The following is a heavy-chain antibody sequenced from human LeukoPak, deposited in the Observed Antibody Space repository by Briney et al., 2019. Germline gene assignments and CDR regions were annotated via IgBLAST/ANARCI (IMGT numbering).Heavy chain of an antibody. J-gene: IGHJ6*02. V-gene: IGHV1-46*01. CDR1: GYTFTSYY. CDR2: INPSGGST. CDR3: ARKPYSYYDFWSGPYYYYYYGMDV. Sequence: ASVKVSCKASGYTFTSYYTHWVRQAPGQGLEWMGIINPSGGSTSYAQKFQGRVTMTRDTSTSTVYMELSSLRSEDTAVYYCARKPYSYYDFWSGPYYYYYYGMDVWGQGTTVTVSS. D-gene: IGHD3-3*01.